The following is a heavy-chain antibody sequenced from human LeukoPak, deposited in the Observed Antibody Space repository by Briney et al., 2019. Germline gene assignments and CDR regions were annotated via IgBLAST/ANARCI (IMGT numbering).Heavy chain of an antibody. CDR2: ISSSSYI. J-gene: IGHJ4*02. Sequence: PGGSLRLSCAASGFTFSSYSMNWVRQAPGKGLEWVSSISSSSYIYYADSVKGRFTISRDNSKNTLYLQMNSLRAEDTAVYYCAKALYYYDSRNAFDYWGQGTLVTVSS. V-gene: IGHV3-21*04. CDR1: GFTFSSYS. D-gene: IGHD3-22*01. CDR3: AKALYYYDSRNAFDY.